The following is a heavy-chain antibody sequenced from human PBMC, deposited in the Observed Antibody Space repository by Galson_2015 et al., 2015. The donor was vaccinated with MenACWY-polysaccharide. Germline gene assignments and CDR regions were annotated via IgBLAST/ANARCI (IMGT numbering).Heavy chain of an antibody. J-gene: IGHJ5*02. D-gene: IGHD3/OR15-3a*01. V-gene: IGHV1-69*04. CDR3: ARVDWTGTTCYFAP. CDR2: IIPIAGMV. Sequence: SVKVSCKASGGTFSDYGFGWVRQAPGQGLEWMGRIIPIAGMVNYAQKFQGRVTITADRSTSTAHLELTSLTSEDTAVYYCARVDWTGTTCYFAPWGQGALVTGSA. CDR1: GGTFSDYG.